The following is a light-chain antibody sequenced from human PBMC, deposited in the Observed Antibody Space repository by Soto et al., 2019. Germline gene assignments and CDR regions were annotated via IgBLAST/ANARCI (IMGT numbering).Light chain of an antibody. CDR1: NSNIGTNT. CDR2: TNN. V-gene: IGLV1-44*01. Sequence: QTVVTQPPSASGTPGQRVTISCSGSNSNIGTNTVNWYQQLPGTAPKLLIYTNNQRPSGVPDRFSGSKSGTSASLAISGLQSEDEADYYCAAWDASLNGPVFGGGTKVTVL. J-gene: IGLJ3*02. CDR3: AAWDASLNGPV.